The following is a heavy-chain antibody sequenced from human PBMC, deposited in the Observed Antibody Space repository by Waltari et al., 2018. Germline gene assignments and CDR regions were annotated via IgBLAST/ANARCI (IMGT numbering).Heavy chain of an antibody. D-gene: IGHD6-13*01. J-gene: IGHJ4*02. CDR3: AKDLYGAAAGTFDY. CDR2: IRYEGSHK. CDR1: GFTFSSYG. V-gene: IGHV3-30*02. Sequence: QVQLVESGGGVVQPGGSLRLSCAASGFTFSSYGIHWVRQAPGKGLEWVSFIRYEGSHKYYSDSVKCRFTISRDKSKNTLYLQMNSLSAEDTAVYYCAKDLYGAAAGTFDYWGQGTLVTVSS.